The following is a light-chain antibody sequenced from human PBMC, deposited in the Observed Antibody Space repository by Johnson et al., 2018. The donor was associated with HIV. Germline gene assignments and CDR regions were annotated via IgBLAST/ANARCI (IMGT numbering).Light chain of an antibody. J-gene: IGLJ1*01. CDR3: GSWDSSTGYV. V-gene: IGLV1-51*02. CDR1: RSNIGSNF. CDR2: ENN. Sequence: QSVLTQPPSVSAAPGQKVTISCSGSRSNIGSNFVSWYHQLPGTAPKLLIYENNQRPSGIPDRFSGSKSGTSATLGITGLQTGDEADYYCGSWDSSTGYVFGTGTKVTVL.